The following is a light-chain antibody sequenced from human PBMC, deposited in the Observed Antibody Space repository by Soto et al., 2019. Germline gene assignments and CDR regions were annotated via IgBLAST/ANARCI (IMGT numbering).Light chain of an antibody. Sequence: EIVRTQSPATLSVSPGERVTLSCRTSQSVSINLAWYQQKPGQAPRLLIYGASTRATGIPGRFSGSGSGTEFTLTISRLQSEDFAVYYCQHYSNWPPWTFGQGTKVEIK. CDR3: QHYSNWPPWT. J-gene: IGKJ1*01. CDR2: GAS. V-gene: IGKV3-15*01. CDR1: QSVSIN.